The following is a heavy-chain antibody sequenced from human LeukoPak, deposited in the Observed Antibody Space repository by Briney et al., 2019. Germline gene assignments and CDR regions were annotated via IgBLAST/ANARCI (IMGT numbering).Heavy chain of an antibody. CDR1: GGSISSYY. V-gene: IGHV4-59*01. Sequence: PSETLSLTCTVSGGSISSYYWSWIRQPPGKGLEWIGYIYYSGSTYYNPSLKSRVTISVDTSKNQFSLKLSSVTAADTAVYYCARAGPCTSCYYYYYMDVWGKGTTVTVSS. CDR3: ARAGPCTSCYYYYYMDV. J-gene: IGHJ6*03. D-gene: IGHD2-2*01. CDR2: IYYSGST.